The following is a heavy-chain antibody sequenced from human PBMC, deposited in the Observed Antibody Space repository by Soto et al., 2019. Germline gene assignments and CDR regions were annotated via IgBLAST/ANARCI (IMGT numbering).Heavy chain of an antibody. J-gene: IGHJ4*02. Sequence: GGSLRLSCAASGFTFSYYYMIWIRQAPGKGLEWVSYISSSSSYTNYADSVKGRFTISRDNAKNSLYLQMNSLRAEDTAVYYCARDLPDAATPLDYWGQGTLVTVSS. CDR3: ARDLPDAATPLDY. D-gene: IGHD5-18*01. CDR2: ISSSSSYT. V-gene: IGHV3-11*06. CDR1: GFTFSYYY.